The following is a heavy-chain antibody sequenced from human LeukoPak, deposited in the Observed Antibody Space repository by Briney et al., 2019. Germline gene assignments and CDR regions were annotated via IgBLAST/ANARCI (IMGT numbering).Heavy chain of an antibody. D-gene: IGHD6-19*01. CDR3: ARDRHSGSGWYFNWFDP. CDR2: TYFRSGWYS. V-gene: IGHV6-1*01. Sequence: SQTLSLTCDISGDSVSSQSSAWNWLRQSPSRGLEWLGGTYFRSGWYSDFAVSMKGRIIINADRSKNQFSLQLSSLTPEDTAVYYCARDRHSGSGWYFNWFDPWGQGTLVTVSS. CDR1: GDSVSSQSSA. J-gene: IGHJ5*02.